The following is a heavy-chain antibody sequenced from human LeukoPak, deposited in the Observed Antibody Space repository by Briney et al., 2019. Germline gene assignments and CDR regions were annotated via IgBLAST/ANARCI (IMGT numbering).Heavy chain of an antibody. D-gene: IGHD1-20*01. Sequence: SVKVSCKASGGTFSSYAISWVRQAPGQGLEWMGGIIPIFGTANYAQKFQGRVTITADESTSTAYMELSSLRSEDTAVYYCASPITGTTRDYYYCGMDVWGQGTTVTVSS. CDR1: GGTFSSYA. J-gene: IGHJ6*02. CDR3: ASPITGTTRDYYYCGMDV. V-gene: IGHV1-69*13. CDR2: IIPIFGTA.